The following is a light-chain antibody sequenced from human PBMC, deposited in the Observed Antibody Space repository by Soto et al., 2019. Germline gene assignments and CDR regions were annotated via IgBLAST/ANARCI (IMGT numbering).Light chain of an antibody. CDR2: GAS. CDR1: QSVSSSY. V-gene: IGKV3-20*01. CDR3: QQYGRSPWT. Sequence: IVLTQSPCTLSLSPGERATLSCRASQSVSSSYLAWYQQKPGQAPRLLIYGASSRATGIPDRFSGSGSGTDFTLTISRLEPEDSAVYYCQQYGRSPWTFAQGTKV. J-gene: IGKJ1*01.